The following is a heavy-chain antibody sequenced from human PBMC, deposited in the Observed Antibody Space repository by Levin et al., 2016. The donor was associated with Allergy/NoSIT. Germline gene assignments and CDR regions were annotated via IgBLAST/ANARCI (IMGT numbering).Heavy chain of an antibody. CDR2: IYYSGST. J-gene: IGHJ6*02. V-gene: IGHV4-59*01. CDR1: TDSISPYY. D-gene: IGHD5-24*01. Sequence: SETLSLTCTVSTDSISPYYWTWVRQPPGKGLEWIGHIYYSGSTNYSPSLESRVSISIDTSKNQFSLKLSSVTAADTAVYYCARGGSRWVQQRGFFYFGMDVWGQGTTVIVSS. CDR3: ARGGSRWVQQRGFFYFGMDV.